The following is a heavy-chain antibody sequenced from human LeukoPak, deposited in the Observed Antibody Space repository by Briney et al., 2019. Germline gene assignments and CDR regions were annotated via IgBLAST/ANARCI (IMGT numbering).Heavy chain of an antibody. V-gene: IGHV3-30*18. J-gene: IGHJ6*03. CDR3: AKNRRIFGRTLQRHYMDV. Sequence: GGSLRLSCAASGFTFNRHGMSWVRQAPGKGLEWVAFMSYDGSKKPYADSVRGRFTISRDNSKNTLYLQMDSLRVEDTAVYYCAKNRRIFGRTLQRHYMDVWGIGTTVTVSS. D-gene: IGHD3-3*01. CDR1: GFTFNRHG. CDR2: MSYDGSKK.